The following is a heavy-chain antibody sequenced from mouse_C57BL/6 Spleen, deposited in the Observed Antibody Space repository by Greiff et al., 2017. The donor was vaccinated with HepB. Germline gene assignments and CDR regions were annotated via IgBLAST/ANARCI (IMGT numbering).Heavy chain of an antibody. CDR1: GFTFSSYA. CDR3: ARGGYYGSSFYAMDY. CDR2: ISDGGSYT. Sequence: EVQVVESGGGLVKPGGSLKLSCAASGFTFSSYAMSWVRQTPEKRLEWVATISDGGSYTYYPDNVKGRFTISRDNAKNNLYLQMSHLTSEDTAMYYCARGGYYGSSFYAMDYWGQGTSVTVSS. J-gene: IGHJ4*01. D-gene: IGHD1-1*01. V-gene: IGHV5-4*01.